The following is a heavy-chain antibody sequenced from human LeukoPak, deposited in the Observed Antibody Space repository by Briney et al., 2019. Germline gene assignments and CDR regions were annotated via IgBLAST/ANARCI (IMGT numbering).Heavy chain of an antibody. CDR1: GDSISSYY. CDR3: ARVKMGGFDY. J-gene: IGHJ4*02. Sequence: PSETLSLTCTVSGDSISSYYWSWIRQPPGKGLEWIGYIYYSGSTNYNPSLKSRVTISVDTSKNQFSLKLSSVTAADTAVYYCARVKMGGFDYWGQGTLVTVSS. CDR2: IYYSGST. V-gene: IGHV4-59*01. D-gene: IGHD1-26*01.